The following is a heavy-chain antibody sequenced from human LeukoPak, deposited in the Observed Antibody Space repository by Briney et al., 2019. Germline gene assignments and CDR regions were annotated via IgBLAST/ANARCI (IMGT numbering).Heavy chain of an antibody. CDR2: INPNSGGT. J-gene: IGHJ4*02. Sequence: GASVKVSCKASGYTFTGYYIHWVRQAPGQGLEWMGWINPNSGGTNYAQKFQGRVTMTRDTSISTAYMELSRLRSDDTAVYYCARGDYDFLSGYYHYFDYWGQGTLVTVSS. CDR1: GYTFTGYY. D-gene: IGHD3-3*01. V-gene: IGHV1-2*02. CDR3: ARGDYDFLSGYYHYFDY.